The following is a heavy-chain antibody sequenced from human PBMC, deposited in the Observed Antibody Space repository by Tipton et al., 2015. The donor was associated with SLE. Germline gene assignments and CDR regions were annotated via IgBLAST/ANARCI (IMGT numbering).Heavy chain of an antibody. Sequence: SLRLSCAASGFTFDDYAMLWVRQTPGKGLEWIAGITWNSGKIDYADSVKGRFSISRDNAKNALYLQMNSLRAEDTAVYYCAKEGSGYSSGWYGGYYYGMDVWGQGTTVTVSS. D-gene: IGHD6-19*01. CDR3: AKEGSGYSSGWYGGYYYGMDV. CDR2: ITWNSGKI. J-gene: IGHJ6*02. CDR1: GFTFDDYA. V-gene: IGHV3-9*01.